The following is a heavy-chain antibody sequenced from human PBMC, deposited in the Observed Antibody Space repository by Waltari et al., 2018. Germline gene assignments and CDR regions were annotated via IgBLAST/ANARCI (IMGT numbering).Heavy chain of an antibody. CDR1: GLTFRRFW. CDR2: INEDGSEK. Sequence: EVQLVESGGGLVQPGGSLSLSCAASGLTFRRFWRTWVRQAPGKGLEWVANINEDGSEKHYVDSVKGRFTISRDNAKNSLFLQMNSLRADDTAVYYCASGGHVDYCGQGTLVTVSS. J-gene: IGHJ4*02. CDR3: ASGGHVDY. V-gene: IGHV3-7*01.